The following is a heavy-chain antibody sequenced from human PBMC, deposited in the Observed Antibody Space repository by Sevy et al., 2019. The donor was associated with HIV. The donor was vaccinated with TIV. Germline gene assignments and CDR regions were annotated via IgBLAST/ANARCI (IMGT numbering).Heavy chain of an antibody. V-gene: IGHV3-33*01. D-gene: IGHD2-21*01. CDR1: GFTFSYYG. CDR2: IWYDGSKQ. J-gene: IGHJ4*02. CDR3: ARDYSGLFDY. Sequence: GGSLRLSCVSSGFTFSYYGMHWVRQAPGKGLEWVEVIWYDGSKQYYADSVKGRFTISVDNSDNTLYLQMNSLRAEDTAVYYCARDYSGLFDYWGQGTLVTVSS.